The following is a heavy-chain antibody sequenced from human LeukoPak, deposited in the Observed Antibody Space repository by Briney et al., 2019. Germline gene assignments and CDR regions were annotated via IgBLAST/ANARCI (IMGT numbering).Heavy chain of an antibody. V-gene: IGHV4-59*01. CDR2: IYYSGST. D-gene: IGHD1-26*01. J-gene: IGHJ4*02. CDR1: GGSISSYY. Sequence: SETLSLTCTVSGGSISSYYWSWIRQPPGKGLEWIGYIYYSGSTNYNPSLKSRVTISVDTSKNQFSLKLSSVTAADTAVYYCARGRGYSGSYRFDYWGQGTLVTVSS. CDR3: ARGRGYSGSYRFDY.